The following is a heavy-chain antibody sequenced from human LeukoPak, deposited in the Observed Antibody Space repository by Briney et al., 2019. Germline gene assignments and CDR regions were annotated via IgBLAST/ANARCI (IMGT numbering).Heavy chain of an antibody. V-gene: IGHV1-69*04. CDR3: AAEVETPFDKYFQH. Sequence: ASVKVSCKASGGTFSSYAISWVRQAPGQGLEWMGRIIPILGIANYAQKFQGRVTITADKSASTAYMELSSLRSEDTAVYYCAAEVETPFDKYFQHWGQGTLVTVSS. CDR2: IIPILGIA. D-gene: IGHD4-23*01. J-gene: IGHJ1*01. CDR1: GGTFSSYA.